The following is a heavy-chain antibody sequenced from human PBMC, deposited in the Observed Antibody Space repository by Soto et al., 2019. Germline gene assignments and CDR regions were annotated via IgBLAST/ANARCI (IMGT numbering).Heavy chain of an antibody. Sequence: SVKVSCKASGGTFSSYAVSWVRQAPGQGLEWMGGIIPIFGTANYAQRFQGRVTITADKSTSTAYMELSSLRSEDTAVYYCAREGLVVPAAPYYYYYGMDVWGQGTTVTVSS. CDR1: GGTFSSYA. D-gene: IGHD2-2*01. V-gene: IGHV1-69*06. J-gene: IGHJ6*02. CDR2: IIPIFGTA. CDR3: AREGLVVPAAPYYYYYGMDV.